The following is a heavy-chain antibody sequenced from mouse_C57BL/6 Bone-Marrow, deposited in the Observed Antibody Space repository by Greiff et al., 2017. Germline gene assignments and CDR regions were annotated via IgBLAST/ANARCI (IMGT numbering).Heavy chain of an antibody. CDR3: ARGGDSYCDY. V-gene: IGHV1-82*01. D-gene: IGHD3-3*01. J-gene: IGHJ2*01. CDR1: GYAFSSSW. Sequence: QVQLQQSGPELVKPGASVKISCKASGYAFSSSWMNWVKQRPGKGLEWIGRIYPGDGDTNYNGKFKGKATLTADKSSSTAYMQLSSLTSEDSAVYFCARGGDSYCDYWGQGTTLTVSS. CDR2: IYPGDGDT.